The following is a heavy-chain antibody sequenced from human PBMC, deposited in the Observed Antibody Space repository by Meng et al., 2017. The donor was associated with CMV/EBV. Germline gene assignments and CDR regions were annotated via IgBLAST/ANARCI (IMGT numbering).Heavy chain of an antibody. D-gene: IGHD3-22*01. CDR2: IYSGGST. CDR3: ARDITSSGYRGVFDY. V-gene: IGHV3-53*01. J-gene: IGHJ4*02. CDR1: GFTVSSNY. Sequence: SGFTVSSNYMSWVRQAPGKGLEWVSVIYSGGSTHYADSVKGRLTISRDNSKNTLYLQMNSLRAEDTAVYYCARDITSSGYRGVFDYWGQGTLVSVSS.